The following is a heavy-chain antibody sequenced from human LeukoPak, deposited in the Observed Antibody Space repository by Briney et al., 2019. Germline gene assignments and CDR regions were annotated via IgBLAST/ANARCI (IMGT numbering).Heavy chain of an antibody. CDR3: AKATLGPTVTSLNFDY. CDR1: GFTFSSYE. D-gene: IGHD4-17*01. V-gene: IGHV3-48*03. Sequence: GGSLRLSCAAAGFTFSSYEMNWVRQAPGKGLEWVSYISSSGGTKYYADSVKGRFTISRDNAKSSLYLQMNTLRAEDTAVYYCAKATLGPTVTSLNFDYWGQGTLVTVSS. CDR2: ISSSGGTK. J-gene: IGHJ4*02.